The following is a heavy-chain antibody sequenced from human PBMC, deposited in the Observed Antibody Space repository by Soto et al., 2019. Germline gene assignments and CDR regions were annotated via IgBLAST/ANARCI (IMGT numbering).Heavy chain of an antibody. CDR2: ISAYNGNT. CDR1: GYTFTSYG. CDR3: ARDRSLPKYSRSTNFDY. V-gene: IGHV1-18*01. J-gene: IGHJ4*02. D-gene: IGHD6-13*01. Sequence: ASVKVSCKASGYTFTSYGISWVRQAPGQGLEWMGWISAYNGNTNYAQKLQGRVTMTTDTSTSTAYMELRSLRSDDTAVYYCARDRSLPKYSRSTNFDYWGQGTLVTVSS.